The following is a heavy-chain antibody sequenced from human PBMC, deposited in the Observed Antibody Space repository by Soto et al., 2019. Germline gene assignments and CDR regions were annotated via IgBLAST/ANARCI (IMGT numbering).Heavy chain of an antibody. CDR1: VSSFSIYA. V-gene: IGHV3-23*01. CDR2: ISGSGGST. Sequence: RGSLRLDCASSVSSFSIYAMSWVRQAPGKGLEWVSAISGSGGSTYYADSVKGRFTIFRDNSKNTLYLQMNSLRVEDTAVYYCEKSSVFDIWGQGTMVTVSS. J-gene: IGHJ3*02. CDR3: EKSSVFDI.